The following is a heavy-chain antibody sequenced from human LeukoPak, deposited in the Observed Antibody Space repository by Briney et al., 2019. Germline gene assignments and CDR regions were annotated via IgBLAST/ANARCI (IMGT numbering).Heavy chain of an antibody. Sequence: PGGSLRLSCAASGFTFSSYSMNWVRQAPGKGLEWVSPISSSSSYIYYADSVKGRFTISRDNAKNSLYLQMNSLRAEDTAVYYCARDTIFGVVWPDAFDIWGQGTMVTVSS. CDR1: GFTFSSYS. V-gene: IGHV3-21*01. J-gene: IGHJ3*02. CDR2: ISSSSSYI. D-gene: IGHD3-3*01. CDR3: ARDTIFGVVWPDAFDI.